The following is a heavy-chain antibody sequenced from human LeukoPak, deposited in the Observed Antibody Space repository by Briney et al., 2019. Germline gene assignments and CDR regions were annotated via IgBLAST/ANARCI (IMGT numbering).Heavy chain of an antibody. CDR3: ARAIAAAGPRGYYYYYYMDV. D-gene: IGHD6-13*01. Sequence: ASVTVSFKSSGYTFTGYYMHLVRQAPGQGVGGMGWINPNSGGTDYAQKFQGRVTMPRTTYTSTAYMELSRLRSDDTAVYYCARAIAAAGPRGYYYYYYMDVWGKGTTVTVSS. J-gene: IGHJ6*03. CDR2: INPNSGGT. CDR1: GYTFTGYY. V-gene: IGHV1-2*02.